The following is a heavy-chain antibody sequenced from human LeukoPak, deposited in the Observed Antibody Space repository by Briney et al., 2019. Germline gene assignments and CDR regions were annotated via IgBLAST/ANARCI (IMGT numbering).Heavy chain of an antibody. CDR1: GYTFIAYY. Sequence: ASVKVSCKSSGYTFIAYYMHRVRQAPGQGLEWMGWINPNSGDTNYGQKFQGRVTMTRDTSIRPAYMELSGLRFDDTAVYFCARDAVRLSSVAAHFDSWGQGTLVTVSS. D-gene: IGHD6-6*01. J-gene: IGHJ4*02. CDR2: INPNSGDT. V-gene: IGHV1-2*02. CDR3: ARDAVRLSSVAAHFDS.